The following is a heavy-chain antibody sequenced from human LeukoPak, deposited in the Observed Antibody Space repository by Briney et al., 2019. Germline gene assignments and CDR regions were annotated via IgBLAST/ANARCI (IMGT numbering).Heavy chain of an antibody. CDR3: AKDYDSSGYYSTSANY. D-gene: IGHD3-22*01. CDR2: ISGNGAGT. Sequence: GGSLRLSCTPSGFTFSSHAMSWVRQAPGKGLEWVSGISGNGAGTYYADSVKGRFTISRDNSKNTLYLQMNSLRAEDTAVYYCAKDYDSSGYYSTSANYWGQGTLVTVSS. J-gene: IGHJ4*02. CDR1: GFTFSSHA. V-gene: IGHV3-23*01.